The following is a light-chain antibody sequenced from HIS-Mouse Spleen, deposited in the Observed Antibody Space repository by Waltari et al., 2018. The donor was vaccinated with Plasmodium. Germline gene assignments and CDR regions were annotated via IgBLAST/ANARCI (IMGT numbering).Light chain of an antibody. CDR3: QQYNNWSFT. CDR1: QSVLYSSNNKNY. J-gene: IGKJ3*01. Sequence: DIVMTQSPDSLAVSLGERATINCKCSQSVLYSSNNKNYLAWYQQKPGQPPKLLIYWASTRESGFPDRGSGREYGTEFTRTIRSLQSEDFAVYYCQQYNNWSFTFGPGTKVDIK. CDR2: WAS. V-gene: IGKV4-1*01.